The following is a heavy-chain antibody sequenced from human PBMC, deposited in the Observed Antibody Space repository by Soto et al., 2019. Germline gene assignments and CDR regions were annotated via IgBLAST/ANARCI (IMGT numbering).Heavy chain of an antibody. V-gene: IGHV5-51*01. J-gene: IGHJ4*02. CDR1: GYSFTTYW. Sequence: GESLKISCKGSGYSFTTYWIAWVRQMPGKGLEWMGIIYPGDSDTRYSPSFQGQVTISADKPISTAYLQWSSLKAADTAMYYCARLYNAHSFHYWGQGSLVTVSS. CDR3: ARLYNAHSFHY. CDR2: IYPGDSDT. D-gene: IGHD1-1*01.